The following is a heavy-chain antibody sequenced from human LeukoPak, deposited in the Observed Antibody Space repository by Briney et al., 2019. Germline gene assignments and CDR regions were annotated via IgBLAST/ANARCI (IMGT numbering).Heavy chain of an antibody. CDR3: AKDLYTVPGACDK. V-gene: IGHV3-23*01. Sequence: PGGSLRLSCAASGFTFSTYAVSWVRQAPGKGLEWVSGISVKYNRTYYADSVEGWFTISRDISKNTLYLQMNSLNAEDTAVYYCAKDLYTVPGACDKWGQGTLVTVSS. D-gene: IGHD6-19*01. CDR2: ISVKYNRT. J-gene: IGHJ4*02. CDR1: GFTFSTYA.